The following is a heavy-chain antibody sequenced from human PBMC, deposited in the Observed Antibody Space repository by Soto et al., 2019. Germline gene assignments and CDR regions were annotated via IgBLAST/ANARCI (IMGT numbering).Heavy chain of an antibody. J-gene: IGHJ1*01. D-gene: IGHD2-2*01. Sequence: QVQLQESGPGLVKPSQTLSLTCTVSGGSISSGGYYWSWIRQHPGKGLEWIGYIYYSGSTYYNPSLESRVTRAVDTSKNQFYLKLSSVTAADTAVYYCASKAALYGRSTSCYAGYFQHWCEGTLITVS. CDR2: IYYSGST. CDR3: ASKAALYGRSTSCYAGYFQH. V-gene: IGHV4-31*03. CDR1: GGSISSGGYY.